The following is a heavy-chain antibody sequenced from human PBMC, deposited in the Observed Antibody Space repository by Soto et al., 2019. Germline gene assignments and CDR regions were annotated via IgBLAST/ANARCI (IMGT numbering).Heavy chain of an antibody. CDR2: IYYSGST. CDR3: ARQRVITMVRGVIGWFDP. CDR1: GGSISSSSYY. J-gene: IGHJ5*02. D-gene: IGHD3-10*01. V-gene: IGHV4-39*01. Sequence: QLQLQESGPGLVKPSETLSLTCTVSGGSISSSSYYWGWIRQPPGKGLEWIGSIYYSGSTYYNPSLKSRVTISVDTSKNQFALKLSSVTAADTAVYYCARQRVITMVRGVIGWFDPWGQGTLVTVSS.